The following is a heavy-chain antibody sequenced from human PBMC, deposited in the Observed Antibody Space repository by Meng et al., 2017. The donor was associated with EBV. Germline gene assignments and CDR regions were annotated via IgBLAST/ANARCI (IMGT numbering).Heavy chain of an antibody. J-gene: IGHJ4*02. D-gene: IGHD2-2*01. Sequence: EVPLVESGGGLVQPGSSLKLACAASGFTFSGSAMHWGRQASGKGLEWVGRIRSKAKSYATAYAASVKGRFTISRDDSKNTAYLQMNSLKTEDTAVYYCTRMSSPLDYWGQGTLVTVSS. CDR3: TRMSSPLDY. CDR1: GFTFSGSA. V-gene: IGHV3-73*02. CDR2: IRSKAKSYAT.